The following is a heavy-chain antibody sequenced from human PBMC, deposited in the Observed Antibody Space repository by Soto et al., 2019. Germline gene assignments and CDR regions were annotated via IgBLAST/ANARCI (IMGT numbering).Heavy chain of an antibody. CDR3: AKTTPPYDSQGYSPFDI. Sequence: EVQLVESGGDLVLPGRSLRLSCTASGFTFDAFAMHWVRQAPGKGLEWVSGISWNSGSIGYADPVKGRFTISRDNAKKSLYLAMNRLKTEDTALYYCAKTTPPYDSQGYSPFDIWGQGTLVSVSS. CDR2: ISWNSGSI. J-gene: IGHJ3*02. V-gene: IGHV3-9*01. D-gene: IGHD3-9*01. CDR1: GFTFDAFA.